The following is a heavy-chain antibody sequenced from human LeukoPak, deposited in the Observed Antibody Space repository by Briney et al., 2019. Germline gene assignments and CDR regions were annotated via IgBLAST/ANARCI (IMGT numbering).Heavy chain of an antibody. J-gene: IGHJ6*03. V-gene: IGHV3-66*01. CDR1: GFTLSSYW. CDR3: ARTLTDHYYYYYMDV. CDR2: IYSGGST. Sequence: GGSLRLSCSASGFTLSSYWMHWVRQAPGKGLEWVSVIYSGGSTYYADSVKGRFTISRDNSKNTLYLQMNSLRAEDTAVYYCARTLTDHYYYYYMDVWGKGTTVTISS.